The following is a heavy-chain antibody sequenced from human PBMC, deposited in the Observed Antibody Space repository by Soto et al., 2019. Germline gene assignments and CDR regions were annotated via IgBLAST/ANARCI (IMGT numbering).Heavy chain of an antibody. CDR2: MNPNSGNT. Sequence: ASVKVSCKASGYTFTSYDINWVRQATGQGLEWMGWMNPNSGNTGYAQKFQGRVTMTRNTSISTAYMELSSLRSEDTAVYYCARSVTWAQDIVVVVAARRPGGFDYWGQGTLVTVSS. V-gene: IGHV1-8*01. J-gene: IGHJ4*02. CDR3: ARSVTWAQDIVVVVAARRPGGFDY. D-gene: IGHD2-15*01. CDR1: GYTFTSYD.